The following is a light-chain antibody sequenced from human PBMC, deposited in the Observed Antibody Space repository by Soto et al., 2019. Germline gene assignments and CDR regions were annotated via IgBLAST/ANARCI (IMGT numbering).Light chain of an antibody. V-gene: IGLV2-14*01. Sequence: QSALTQPASVSGSPGQSITISCTGTSSDVGGYNYVSWYQQHPGKAPKLMIYDVSNRPSGVSNRFSGSKSGNTASLTISGLQAEDEADYYCSSYTISNTYVYGTGTKLTVL. J-gene: IGLJ1*01. CDR2: DVS. CDR3: SSYTISNTYV. CDR1: SSDVGGYNY.